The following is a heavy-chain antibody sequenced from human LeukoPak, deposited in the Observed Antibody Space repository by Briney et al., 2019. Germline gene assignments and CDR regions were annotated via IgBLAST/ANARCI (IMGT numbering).Heavy chain of an antibody. V-gene: IGHV3-30*03. CDR1: GFSFSSYG. CDR3: ATPIAADLM. Sequence: PGGSLRLSCAASGFSFSSYGMHWVRQAPGKGLEWVAVISNDGSYKDYADSVKGRFTISRDNSKNTLYLQMSSLRAEDTAVNYCATPIAADLMGGQGTLVTVSS. CDR2: ISNDGSYK. J-gene: IGHJ4*02. D-gene: IGHD6-13*01.